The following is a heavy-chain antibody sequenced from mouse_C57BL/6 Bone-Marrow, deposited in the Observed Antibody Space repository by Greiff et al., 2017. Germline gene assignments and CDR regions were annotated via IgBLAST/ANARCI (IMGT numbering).Heavy chain of an antibody. Sequence: EVQVVESGGGLVQSGRSLRLSCATSGFTFSDFYMEWVRQAPGKGLEWIAASRNKANDYTTEYSASVKGRFIVSRDTSQSILYLQMNALRAEDTAIYYCARDAGAGYFPFASCCQATLVTVSA. CDR3: ARDAGAGYFPFAS. J-gene: IGHJ3*01. CDR1: GFTFSDFY. D-gene: IGHD2-3*01. CDR2: SRNKANDYTT. V-gene: IGHV7-1*01.